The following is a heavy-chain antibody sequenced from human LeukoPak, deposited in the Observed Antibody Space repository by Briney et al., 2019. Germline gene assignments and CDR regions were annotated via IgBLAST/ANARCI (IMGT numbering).Heavy chain of an antibody. CDR1: GGFISSGGYY. V-gene: IGHV4-31*03. CDR3: ARRLIAAAGQFDY. D-gene: IGHD6-13*01. CDR2: IYYSGST. Sequence: SQTLSLTCTVSGGFISSGGYYWSWIRQHPGKGLEWIGYIYYSGSTYYNPSLKSRVTISVDTSKNQFSLKLSSVTAADTAVYYCARRLIAAAGQFDYWGQGTLVTVSS. J-gene: IGHJ4*02.